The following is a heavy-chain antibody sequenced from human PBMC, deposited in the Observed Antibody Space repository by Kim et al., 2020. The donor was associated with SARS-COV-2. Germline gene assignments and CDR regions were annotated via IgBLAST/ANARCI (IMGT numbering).Heavy chain of an antibody. J-gene: IGHJ5*02. V-gene: IGHV4-61*02. CDR1: GGSISSGSYY. CDR3: ARVDDSSGYYSWFDP. Sequence: SETLSLTCTVSGGSISSGSYYWSWIRQPPGKGLEWIGRIYTSGSTNYNPSLKSRVTISVDTSKNQFSLKLSSVTAADTAVYYCARVDDSSGYYSWFDPWGQGTLVTVSS. CDR2: IYTSGST. D-gene: IGHD3-22*01.